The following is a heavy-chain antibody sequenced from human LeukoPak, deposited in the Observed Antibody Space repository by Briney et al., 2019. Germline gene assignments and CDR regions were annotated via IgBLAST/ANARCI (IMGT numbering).Heavy chain of an antibody. CDR2: ISWNSGSI. D-gene: IGHD3-3*01. Sequence: GGSLRLSCAASGFTFDDYAMHWVRQAPGKGLEWVSGISWNSGSICYADSVKGRFTISRDNAKNSLYLQMNSLRAEDTALYYCAKVYDFWSGSTDAAFDIWGQGTMVTVSS. V-gene: IGHV3-9*01. J-gene: IGHJ3*02. CDR1: GFTFDDYA. CDR3: AKVYDFWSGSTDAAFDI.